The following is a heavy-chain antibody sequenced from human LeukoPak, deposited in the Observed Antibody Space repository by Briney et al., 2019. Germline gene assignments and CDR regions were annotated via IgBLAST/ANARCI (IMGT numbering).Heavy chain of an antibody. CDR3: ARDPHSSSSVDY. CDR2: ISSSGSTI. V-gene: IGHV3-48*03. Sequence: SGGSLRLSXAASGFTFSSYEMNWVRQAPGKGLEWVSYISSSGSTIYYADSVKGRFTISRDNAKNSLYLQMNSLRAEDTAVYYCARDPHSSSSVDYWGQGTLVTVSS. J-gene: IGHJ4*02. CDR1: GFTFSSYE. D-gene: IGHD6-6*01.